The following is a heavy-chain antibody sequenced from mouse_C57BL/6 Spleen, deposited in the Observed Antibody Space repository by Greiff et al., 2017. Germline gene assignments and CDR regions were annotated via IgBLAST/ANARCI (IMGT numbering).Heavy chain of an antibody. CDR2: INTSNGGT. J-gene: IGHJ1*03. D-gene: IGHD1-1*01. V-gene: IGHV1-53*01. CDR1: GYTFTSYW. Sequence: QVQLQQPGTELVKPGASVKLSCKASGYTFTSYWMHWVQQRPGTGLAWIGNINTSNGGTNYTEKFKSKSTLTVYKSASTAYMQLSSLTSEDSAVYYCARDTTVVDWYFDVWGTGTTVTVSS. CDR3: ARDTTVVDWYFDV.